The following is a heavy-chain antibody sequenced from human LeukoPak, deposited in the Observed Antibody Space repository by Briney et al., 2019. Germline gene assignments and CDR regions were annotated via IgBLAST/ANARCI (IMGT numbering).Heavy chain of an antibody. V-gene: IGHV3-74*01. CDR3: AREGSSAMVNWFDH. CDR2: INSDGSST. Sequence: GGSLRLSCAASGFTFSNYWMHWVRHAPGKGLVWVSRINSDGSSTSYADSVKGRFTISRDNAKNTLYLQMSSLRAEDTAVYYCAREGSSAMVNWFDHWGQGTLVTVSS. D-gene: IGHD2-2*01. CDR1: GFTFSNYW. J-gene: IGHJ5*02.